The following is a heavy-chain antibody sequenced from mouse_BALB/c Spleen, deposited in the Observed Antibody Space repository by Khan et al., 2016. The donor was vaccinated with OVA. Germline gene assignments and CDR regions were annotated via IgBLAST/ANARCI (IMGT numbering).Heavy chain of an antibody. CDR3: ERAHGGDFDY. D-gene: IGHD1-3*01. CDR1: GYSITSDYA. Sequence: EVQLQESGPGLVKPSQSLSLTCTVTGYSITSDYAWNWIRQFPGNKLEWMGFISYSGNTNYNPSLKSRISITRDTSKNQFFLQLNSVTTEADVRYTYERAHGGDFDYWGQGTTLTVSS. V-gene: IGHV3-2*02. CDR2: ISYSGNT. J-gene: IGHJ2*01.